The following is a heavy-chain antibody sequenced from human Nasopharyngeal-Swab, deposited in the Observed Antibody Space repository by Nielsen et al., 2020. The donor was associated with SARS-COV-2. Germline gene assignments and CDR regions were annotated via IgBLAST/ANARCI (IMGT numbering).Heavy chain of an antibody. CDR2: IIPIFGTA. D-gene: IGHD2-2*01. Sequence: SVKVSCKASGGTFSSYAISWVRQAPGQGLEWMGGIIPIFGTANYAQKFQGRVTITADESTSTAYTELSSLRSEDTAVYYCARGRVGVTYYYYYYMDVWGKGTTVTVSS. CDR3: ARGRVGVTYYYYYYMDV. CDR1: GGTFSSYA. J-gene: IGHJ6*03. V-gene: IGHV1-69*13.